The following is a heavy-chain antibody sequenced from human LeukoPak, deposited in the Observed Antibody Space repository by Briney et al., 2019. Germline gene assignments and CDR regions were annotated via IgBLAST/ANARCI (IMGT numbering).Heavy chain of an antibody. D-gene: IGHD1-26*01. V-gene: IGHV4-61*02. CDR3: ARDAVGATTKGFDY. CDR2: IYTSGST. J-gene: IGHJ4*02. Sequence: PSETLSLTCTVSGGSISSGSYYWSWIRQPAGQGLEGVGRIYTSGSTNYDPSLKSRVTISVDTSKNQFSLKLSSVTAADTAVYYCARDAVGATTKGFDYWGQGTLVTVSS. CDR1: GGSISSGSYY.